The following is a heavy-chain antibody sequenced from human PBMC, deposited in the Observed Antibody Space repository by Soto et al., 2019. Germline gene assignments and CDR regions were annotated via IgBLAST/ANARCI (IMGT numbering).Heavy chain of an antibody. Sequence: ASVKVSCKASGYTFTSYDINWERQATGQGLEWMGWMNPNSGNTGYAQKFQGRVTMTRNTSISTAYMELSSLRSEDTGGNYCARRDFFRGYSYYWGQGTLVTVSS. CDR3: ARRDFFRGYSYY. CDR2: MNPNSGNT. D-gene: IGHD5-18*01. J-gene: IGHJ4*02. V-gene: IGHV1-8*01. CDR1: GYTFTSYD.